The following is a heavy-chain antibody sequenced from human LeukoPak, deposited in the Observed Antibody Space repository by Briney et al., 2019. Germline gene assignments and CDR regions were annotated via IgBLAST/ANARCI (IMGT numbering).Heavy chain of an antibody. Sequence: KASETLSLXCTVSGYSISSGYYWGWIRQPPGKGLEWIGSIYHSGSTYYNPSLKSRVTISVDTFKNQFSLKLRSVTAADTAVYYCARSGLGRNWFDPWGQGTLVTVSS. CDR1: GYSISSGYY. D-gene: IGHD3-16*01. CDR3: ARSGLGRNWFDP. V-gene: IGHV4-38-2*02. J-gene: IGHJ5*02. CDR2: IYHSGST.